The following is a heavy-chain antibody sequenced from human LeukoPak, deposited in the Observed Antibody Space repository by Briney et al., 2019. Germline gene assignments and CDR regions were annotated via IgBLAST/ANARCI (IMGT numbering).Heavy chain of an antibody. CDR1: GGSFSGYY. V-gene: IGHV4-34*01. CDR2: INHSGST. J-gene: IGHJ5*02. D-gene: IGHD2-21*02. Sequence: PSETLSLTCAVYGGSFSGYYWSWIRQPPGKGLEWIGEINHSGSTNYNPSLKSRVTISVDTSKNQFSLKLSSVTAADTAVYYCASCGGDCYSFPLFGTWGQGTLVTVSS. CDR3: ASCGGDCYSFPLFGT.